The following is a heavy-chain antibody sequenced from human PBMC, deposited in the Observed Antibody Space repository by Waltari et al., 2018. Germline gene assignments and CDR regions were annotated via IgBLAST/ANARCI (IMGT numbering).Heavy chain of an antibody. J-gene: IGHJ4*02. CDR1: GFTFSSYA. Sequence: EVQLLESGGGLVQPEGSLRLSCEAFGFTFSSYAMSWVRQAPGRGLCWAAGISGNVGDTFYGFSVKGRFTISRDNSKNTLYLQLDSLRDEDTALYYCARDRDKYSGSYYFEYWGQGSLVTVSS. CDR2: ISGNVGDT. CDR3: ARDRDKYSGSYYFEY. V-gene: IGHV3-23*01. D-gene: IGHD1-26*01.